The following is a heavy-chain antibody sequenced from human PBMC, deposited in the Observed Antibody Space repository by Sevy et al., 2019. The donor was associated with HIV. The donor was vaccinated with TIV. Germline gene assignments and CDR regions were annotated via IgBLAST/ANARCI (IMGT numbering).Heavy chain of an antibody. J-gene: IGHJ4*02. CDR1: GFTFSNYG. CDR3: ARGNSGSFDY. D-gene: IGHD3-22*01. CDR2: IKQDESEK. Sequence: GGSLRLSCRVSGFTFSNYGMHWVRQAPGKGLEWVANIKQDESEKYYVASVKGRFTISRDNAKNSLYLQMNSLRPGDTAVYYCARGNSGSFDYWGQGTLVTVSS. V-gene: IGHV3-7*04.